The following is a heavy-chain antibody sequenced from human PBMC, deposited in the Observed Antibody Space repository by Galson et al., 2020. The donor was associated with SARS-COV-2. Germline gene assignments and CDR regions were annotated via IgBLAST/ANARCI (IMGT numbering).Heavy chain of an antibody. D-gene: IGHD6-19*01. CDR3: ARGRVAGTGN. V-gene: IGHV4-61*02. Sequence: TLSLTCTVSGASISSGSYYWSWIRQPAGKGLEWIGRIFTSGTTNYNPSLQSRVTIYMDTSMDQFSLKLNSGTAADTGVYYCARGRVAGTGNWGQGTLVTFSS. CDR1: GASISSGSYY. J-gene: IGHJ4*02. CDR2: IFTSGTT.